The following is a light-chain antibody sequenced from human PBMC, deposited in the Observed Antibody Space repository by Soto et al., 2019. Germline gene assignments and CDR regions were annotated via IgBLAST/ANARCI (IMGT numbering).Light chain of an antibody. J-gene: IGLJ2*01. Sequence: QAVVTQEPSLTVSPGGSVTLTCGSSTGAVTSGHFACWIQQKPGQAPSTLIYDTNNTHSWTPAHFSGSLLGGKAALTLSGAQPEDEAEYYCLLFYSGPRVFGGGTKLTVL. V-gene: IGLV7-46*01. CDR1: TGAVTSGHF. CDR3: LLFYSGPRV. CDR2: DTN.